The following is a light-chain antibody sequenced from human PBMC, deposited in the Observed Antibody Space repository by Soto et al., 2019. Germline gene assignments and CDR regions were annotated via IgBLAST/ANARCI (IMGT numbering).Light chain of an antibody. CDR3: SSNTSSSIVV. V-gene: IGLV2-14*03. J-gene: IGLJ2*01. CDR1: SSDIGSYNY. Sequence: QSALTQPASVSGSPGQSITISCTGTSSDIGSYNYVSWYQQHPGKAPKLMIYDVSNRPSGVSNRFSGSKSGNTASLAISGLQAEDEADYYCSSNTSSSIVVFGGGTKVTVL. CDR2: DVS.